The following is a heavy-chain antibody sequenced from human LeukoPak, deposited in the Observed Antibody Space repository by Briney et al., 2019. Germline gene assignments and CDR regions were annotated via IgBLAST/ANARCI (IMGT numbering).Heavy chain of an antibody. CDR3: ARARYSGSWDSRDGMDV. J-gene: IGHJ6*02. CDR1: GFTFSSYS. Sequence: GGSLRLSCAASGFTFSSYSMNWVRQAPGKGLEWVASISKSSSDIYYVDSVKGRFTISRDNAKSSLYLQMNSLRAEDTAVYYCARARYSGSWDSRDGMDVWGQGTTVTVSS. CDR2: ISKSSSDI. V-gene: IGHV3-21*01. D-gene: IGHD6-13*01.